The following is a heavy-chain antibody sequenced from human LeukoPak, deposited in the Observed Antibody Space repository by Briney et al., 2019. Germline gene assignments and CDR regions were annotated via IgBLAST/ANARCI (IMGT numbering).Heavy chain of an antibody. CDR1: GYMFSNYW. Sequence: GESLKISCEGSGYMFSNYWIGWVRQMPGKGLEWMGIIYPGDSDTTYSPSFQGQVTISADTSINTAYVQWTSLKASDTAMYYCASTDPRLDGFDLWGPGTKVTVSS. J-gene: IGHJ3*01. D-gene: IGHD4-17*01. V-gene: IGHV5-51*01. CDR3: ASTDPRLDGFDL. CDR2: IYPGDSDT.